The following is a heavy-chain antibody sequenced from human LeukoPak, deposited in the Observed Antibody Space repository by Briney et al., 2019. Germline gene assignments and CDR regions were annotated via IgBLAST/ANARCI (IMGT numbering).Heavy chain of an antibody. CDR2: IYSGGST. J-gene: IGHJ4*02. CDR1: GFTFSSYS. CDR3: ASMIEDFFDY. Sequence: GGSLRLSCAASGFTFSSYSMNWVRQAPGKGLEWVSVIYSGGSTYYADSVKGRFTISRDNSKNTLYLQMNSLRAEDTAVYYCASMIEDFFDYWGQGTLVTVSS. D-gene: IGHD3-22*01. V-gene: IGHV3-66*01.